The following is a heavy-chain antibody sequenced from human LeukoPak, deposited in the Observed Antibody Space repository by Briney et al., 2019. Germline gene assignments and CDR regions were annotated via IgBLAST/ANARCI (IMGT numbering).Heavy chain of an antibody. CDR1: GYTFTSYY. CDR2: INPVGGST. CDR3: ARSPEMATIPGIHSQNWFDS. Sequence: ASVKVSCKASGYTFTSYYMHWVRQAPGQGLEWMEIINPVGGSTTYAQNFQGRVIMSRDTSTSTVYMELSSLRSEDTAVYYCARSPEMATIPGIHSQNWFDSWGQGTLVTVSS. D-gene: IGHD5-24*01. V-gene: IGHV1-46*01. J-gene: IGHJ5*01.